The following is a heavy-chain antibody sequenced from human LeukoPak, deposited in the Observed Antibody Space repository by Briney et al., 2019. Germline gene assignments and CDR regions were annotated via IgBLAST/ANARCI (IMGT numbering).Heavy chain of an antibody. V-gene: IGHV3-21*01. CDR2: ISSSSSYI. D-gene: IGHD3-10*01. CDR3: AKDQGFYGSGSYKEYFQY. CDR1: GFTFSSYS. Sequence: PGGSLRLSCAASGFTFSSYSMNWVRQAPGKGLEWVSSISSSSSYIYYADSVKGRFTISRDNAKNSLYLQMNSLRAEDTAVYYCAKDQGFYGSGSYKEYFQYWGQGTLVTVSS. J-gene: IGHJ1*01.